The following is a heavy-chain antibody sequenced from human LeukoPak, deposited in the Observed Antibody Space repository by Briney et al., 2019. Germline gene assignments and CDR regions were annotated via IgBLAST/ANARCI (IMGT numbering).Heavy chain of an antibody. Sequence: GESLKISCQGSGYSFSNYWIGWVRQLPGKGLEWMGVVYPYDSDVRYSPAFEGQVTISADKSISTAYLRWGSLKASDAAMYFCAKQGGLDWGRGTLVTVSS. CDR3: AKQGGLD. J-gene: IGHJ4*02. CDR2: VYPYDSDV. V-gene: IGHV5-51*01. D-gene: IGHD2-15*01. CDR1: GYSFSNYW.